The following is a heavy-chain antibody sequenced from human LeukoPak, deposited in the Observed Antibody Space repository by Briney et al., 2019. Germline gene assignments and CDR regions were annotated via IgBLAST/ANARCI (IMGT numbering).Heavy chain of an antibody. V-gene: IGHV1-2*02. CDR3: ATLRDLGELSPYDY. CDR1: GYTFTDYY. D-gene: IGHD3-16*02. J-gene: IGHJ4*02. Sequence: GASVKVSCKASGYTFTDYYLHWLRQAPGQGLEWMADIDPNTGVSHYAQKFQGRVTMTRDTSISTAYMELSRLRSDDTAVYYCATLRDLGELSPYDYWGQGTLVTVSS. CDR2: IDPNTGVS.